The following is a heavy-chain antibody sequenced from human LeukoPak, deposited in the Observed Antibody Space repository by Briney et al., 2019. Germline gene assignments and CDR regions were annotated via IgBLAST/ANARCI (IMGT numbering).Heavy chain of an antibody. V-gene: IGHV1-2*02. D-gene: IGHD4-11*01. CDR1: GYTFTGYY. CDR2: INPNSGST. J-gene: IGHJ5*02. CDR3: ARGLLGFMRSDYSNYWDNWFDP. Sequence: ASVKVSCKASGYTFTGYYMHWVRQAPGQGLEWMGWINPNSGSTNYAQKFQGRVTMTRDTSISTAYMELSSLRFEDTAVYYCARGLLGFMRSDYSNYWDNWFDPWGQGTLVTVSS.